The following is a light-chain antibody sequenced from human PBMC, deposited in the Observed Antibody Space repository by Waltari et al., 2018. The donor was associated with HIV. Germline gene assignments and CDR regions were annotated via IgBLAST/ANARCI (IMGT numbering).Light chain of an antibody. Sequence: NFMLTQPHSVSESPGKTVTISCARSSGGIATHYVPWYQQRPGSSPTTVIYGDYQRPSGVPDRFSGSIDSSSNSASLTISGLKTDDEADYYCQSYDNGNWVLGGGTKVTVL. CDR3: QSYDNGNWV. V-gene: IGLV6-57*01. J-gene: IGLJ3*02. CDR1: SGGIATHY. CDR2: GDY.